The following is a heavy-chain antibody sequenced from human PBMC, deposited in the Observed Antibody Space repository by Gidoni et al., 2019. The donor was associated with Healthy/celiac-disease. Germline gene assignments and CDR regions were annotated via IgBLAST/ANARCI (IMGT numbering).Heavy chain of an antibody. Sequence: QVQLQESGPGLVKPSQTLSLTCTVSGGAISRGGYYWSGIRQHPGKGLEWIGYIYYSGSTYYNPSLKSRVTISVDTSKNQFSLRLSSVTAADTAVYYCARAGLKITMVRGVIIPNWFDPWGQGTLVTVSS. V-gene: IGHV4-31*03. D-gene: IGHD3-10*01. CDR2: IYYSGST. CDR1: GGAISRGGYY. CDR3: ARAGLKITMVRGVIIPNWFDP. J-gene: IGHJ5*02.